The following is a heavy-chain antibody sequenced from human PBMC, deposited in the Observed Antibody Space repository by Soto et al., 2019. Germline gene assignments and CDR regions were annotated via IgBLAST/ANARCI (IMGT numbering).Heavy chain of an antibody. Sequence: SVKVSCKASGYTSTSYAMHWVRQAPGQRREWMGWINAGNGNTKYSQKLQGRVTITRDTSASTAYMELSSLRSEDTAVYYCAREVRGIAVAGMDWFDPWGQGTLVTVSS. V-gene: IGHV1-3*01. J-gene: IGHJ5*02. CDR2: INAGNGNT. D-gene: IGHD6-19*01. CDR3: AREVRGIAVAGMDWFDP. CDR1: GYTSTSYA.